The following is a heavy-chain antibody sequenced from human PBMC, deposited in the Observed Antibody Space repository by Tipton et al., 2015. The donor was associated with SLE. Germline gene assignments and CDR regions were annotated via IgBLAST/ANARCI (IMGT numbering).Heavy chain of an antibody. CDR3: ARKKTGIAARPLDY. CDR2: ISSSSSYI. D-gene: IGHD6-6*01. Sequence: GSLRLSCAASGFTFSSYSMNWVRQAPGKGLEWVSSISSSSSYIYYADSVKGRFTISRDNAKNSLYLQMNSLRAEDTAVYYCARKKTGIAARPLDYWGQGTLVTVSS. CDR1: GFTFSSYS. J-gene: IGHJ4*02. V-gene: IGHV3-21*01.